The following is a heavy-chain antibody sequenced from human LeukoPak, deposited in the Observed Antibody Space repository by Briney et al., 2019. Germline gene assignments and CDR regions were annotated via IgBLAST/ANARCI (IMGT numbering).Heavy chain of an antibody. V-gene: IGHV3-30-3*01. Sequence: PGGSLRLSCSASGFTFSSYAMHWVRQAPGKGLEWVAVISYDGSNKYYADSVKGRFTISRDNSKNTLYLQMNSLRAEDTAVYYCARAGALDNIFTDWGQGTLVTVYS. D-gene: IGHD2-21*01. CDR3: ARAGALDNIFTD. J-gene: IGHJ4*02. CDR1: GFTFSSYA. CDR2: ISYDGSNK.